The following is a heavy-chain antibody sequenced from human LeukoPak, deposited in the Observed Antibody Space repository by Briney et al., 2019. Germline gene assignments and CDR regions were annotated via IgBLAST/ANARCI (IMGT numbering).Heavy chain of an antibody. J-gene: IGHJ4*02. CDR1: GYSFTSYW. V-gene: IGHV5-51*03. Sequence: PGESLKISCKGSGYSFTSYWIGWVRQMPGKGLEWMGIIYPGDSDTRYSPSFQGQVTISADKSISTAYLQWSSLKASDTAMYYCARGYCTNGVCYSGHVHYFDYWGQGTLVTVSS. D-gene: IGHD2-8*01. CDR2: IYPGDSDT. CDR3: ARGYCTNGVCYSGHVHYFDY.